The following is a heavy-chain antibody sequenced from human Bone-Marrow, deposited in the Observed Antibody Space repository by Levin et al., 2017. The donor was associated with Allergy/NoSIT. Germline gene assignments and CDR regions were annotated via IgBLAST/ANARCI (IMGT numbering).Heavy chain of an antibody. Sequence: ASVKVSCAVSGFTFNTYAMSWVRQAPGKGLEWVSAIGTGGSATFYADSVKGRFTISRDNSKNTLFLQMNNLRTEDTAVYHCARQLGYCSDGACYFDYWGLGTLVTVSS. CDR2: IGTGGSAT. D-gene: IGHD2-15*01. J-gene: IGHJ4*02. CDR3: ARQLGYCSDGACYFDY. V-gene: IGHV3-23*01. CDR1: GFTFNTYA.